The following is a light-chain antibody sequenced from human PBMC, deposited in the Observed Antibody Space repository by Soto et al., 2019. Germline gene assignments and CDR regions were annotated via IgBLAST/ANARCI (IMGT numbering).Light chain of an antibody. J-gene: IGKJ1*01. V-gene: IGKV3-20*01. CDR2: ATS. Sequence: EIVLTQSAGTLYLSPVERASLSCSASQSVSSSYLAWYQQKPGQAPRLLIFATSRRATDIPDRFSGSGSGTDFTLAIRRLEPEDFAVYYCHQFGYSPRTFGQGTKVDI. CDR1: QSVSSSY. CDR3: HQFGYSPRT.